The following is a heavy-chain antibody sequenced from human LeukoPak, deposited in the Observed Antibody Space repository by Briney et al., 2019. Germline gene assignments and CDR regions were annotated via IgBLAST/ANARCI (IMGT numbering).Heavy chain of an antibody. CDR1: GFTFSSYA. J-gene: IGHJ6*04. CDR2: ISYGGSNK. Sequence: PGGSLRLSCAASGFTFSSYAMHWVRQAPGKGLEWVALISYGGSNKYFADSVKGRFTISRDNAKNSLYLQMNSLRAEDTAVYYCAELGITMIGGVWGKGTTVTISS. CDR3: AELGITMIGGV. V-gene: IGHV3-30*04. D-gene: IGHD3-10*02.